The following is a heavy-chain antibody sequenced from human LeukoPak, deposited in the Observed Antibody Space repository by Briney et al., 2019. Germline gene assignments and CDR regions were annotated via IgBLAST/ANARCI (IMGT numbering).Heavy chain of an antibody. Sequence: GGSLRLSCAASGFTVSNAWMNWVRQAPGKGLEWVGRIKSKAEGETTDCAAAVKGRSTISRDDSKNTLYLQMNSLKSEDTAVYYCLAPDIVNTFGGTWGQGTLVTVSS. CDR3: LAPDIVNTFGGT. D-gene: IGHD3-16*01. V-gene: IGHV3-15*07. CDR2: IKSKAEGETT. J-gene: IGHJ4*02. CDR1: GFTVSNAW.